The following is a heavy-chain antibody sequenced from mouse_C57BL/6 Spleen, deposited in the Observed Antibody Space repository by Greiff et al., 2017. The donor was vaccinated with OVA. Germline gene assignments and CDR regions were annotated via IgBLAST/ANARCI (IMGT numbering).Heavy chain of an antibody. CDR1: GYAFSSSW. CDR2: IYPGGGYT. CDR3: ARSDGYYVSDY. Sequence: QVHVKQSGPELVKPGASVKLSCAASGYAFSSSWMNWVHQSPGKGLEWIGRIYPGGGYTNYHENVKGKSTLSADKATSTAYMQLSSLTSEDTAVYFCARSDGYYVSDYWGQGTTLTVSA. V-gene: IGHV1-82*01. J-gene: IGHJ2*01. D-gene: IGHD2-3*01.